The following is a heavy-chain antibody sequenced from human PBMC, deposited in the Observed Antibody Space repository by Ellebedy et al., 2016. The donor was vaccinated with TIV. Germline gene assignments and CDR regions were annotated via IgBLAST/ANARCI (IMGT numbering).Heavy chain of an antibody. V-gene: IGHV3-11*01. CDR1: GFHFSDYY. CDR2: ISASGTTI. D-gene: IGHD3-16*01. J-gene: IGHJ4*02. Sequence: GGSLRLSXAASGFHFSDYYMNWIRQTPGKGLEWISYISASGTTIYYADSVKGRFTISRDNAKNSVYLQMSRLRAEDTAVYFCARDRLRESFFFDHWGQGSLVTVSA. CDR3: ARDRLRESFFFDH.